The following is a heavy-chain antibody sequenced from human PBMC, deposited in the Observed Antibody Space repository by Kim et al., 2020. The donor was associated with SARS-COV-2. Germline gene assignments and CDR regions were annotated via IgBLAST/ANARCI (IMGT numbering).Heavy chain of an antibody. CDR3: ARVRVAAAGLDY. CDR2: IYYSGST. D-gene: IGHD6-13*01. CDR1: GGSISSYY. Sequence: SETLSLTCTVSGGSISSYYWSWIRQPPGKGLEWIGYIYYSGSTNYNPSLKSRVTISVDTSKNQFSLKLSSVTAADTAEYYCARVRVAAAGLDYWGQGTLVTVSS. J-gene: IGHJ4*02. V-gene: IGHV4-59*13.